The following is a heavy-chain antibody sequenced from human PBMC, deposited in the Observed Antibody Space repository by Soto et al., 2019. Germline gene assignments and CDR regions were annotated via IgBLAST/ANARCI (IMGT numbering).Heavy chain of an antibody. V-gene: IGHV1-18*01. J-gene: IGHJ4*02. CDR3: ATRDPGHD. D-gene: IGHD5-12*01. CDR1: GYTFSSYG. Sequence: ASVKVSCKAAGYTFSSYGISWVRQAPGQGLEWMGWISAYNGNTNYAQKVQGRVTMTTDTSTRTAYMELSSLRSDDTAVYYCATRDPGHDWGQGTLVTVS. CDR2: ISAYNGNT.